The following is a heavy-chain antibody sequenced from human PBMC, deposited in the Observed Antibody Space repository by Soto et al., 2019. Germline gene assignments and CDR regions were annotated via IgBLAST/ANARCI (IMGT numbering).Heavy chain of an antibody. CDR1: GGSMYRSGYY. Sequence: QVQLQESGPGLVKPSETLSLTCTVSGGSMYRSGYYWGWIRQPPGGGLEWIGNIDYNGVTYSNPSLKSRVTISRDTSKNQFSLKLTSVTAADTALYYCGKVLVGATGHTDSDSWGPGTLVAVSS. CDR3: GKVLVGATGHTDSDS. J-gene: IGHJ4*02. V-gene: IGHV4-39*01. D-gene: IGHD2-15*01. CDR2: IDYNGVT.